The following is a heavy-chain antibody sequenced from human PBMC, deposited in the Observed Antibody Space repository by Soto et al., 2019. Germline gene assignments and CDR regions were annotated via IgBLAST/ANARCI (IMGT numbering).Heavy chain of an antibody. CDR1: GGTFSSYA. CDR2: ITPIFGTA. J-gene: IGHJ4*02. D-gene: IGHD6-6*01. Sequence: SVKVSCKASGGTFSSYAISWVRQAPGQGLEWMGGITPIFGTANYAQKFQGRVTITADESTSTAYMELSSLRSEDTAVYYCAIQLVRSPWSTIDYWGQGTLVTVSS. CDR3: AIQLVRSPWSTIDY. V-gene: IGHV1-69*13.